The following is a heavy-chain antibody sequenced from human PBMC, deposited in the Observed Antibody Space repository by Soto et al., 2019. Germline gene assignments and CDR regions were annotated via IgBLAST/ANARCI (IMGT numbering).Heavy chain of an antibody. CDR1: GFSLSTIGPG. J-gene: IGHJ4*02. V-gene: IGHV2-5*01. Sequence: SGPTLVNPTQTLTVTCTFSGFSLSTIGPGVGWIRQSPGKAPEWLALISWKDEKRYNPGLKSRLTITKDTSKNQVVLTMTNLDPLDTATYYCAHRLGGFTWNDGYLDYWGQGTLGTVSS. D-gene: IGHD1-1*01. CDR3: AHRLGGFTWNDGYLDY. CDR2: ISWKDEK.